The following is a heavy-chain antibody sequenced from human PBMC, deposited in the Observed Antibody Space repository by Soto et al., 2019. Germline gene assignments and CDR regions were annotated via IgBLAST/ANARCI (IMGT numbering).Heavy chain of an antibody. CDR2: ISGSGGST. V-gene: IGHV3-23*01. J-gene: IGHJ4*02. CDR3: AINPVTPLNYFDY. CDR1: GFTFSSYA. Sequence: EVQLLESGGGLVQPGGSLRLSCAASGFTFSSYAMSWVRQAPGKGLEWVSAISGSGGSTYYAASVKGRFTISRDNSKNTLYLQMNSLRAEDTAVYYCAINPVTPLNYFDYWGQGTLVTVSS. D-gene: IGHD4-17*01.